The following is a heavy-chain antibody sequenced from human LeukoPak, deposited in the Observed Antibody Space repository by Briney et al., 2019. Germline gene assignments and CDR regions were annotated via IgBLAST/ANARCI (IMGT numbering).Heavy chain of an antibody. CDR2: ISVGAEYI. V-gene: IGHV3-23*01. J-gene: IGHJ3*02. Sequence: GGSLRLSCAASGFTFSTYVMNWFRQAPGKGLEWVSTISVGAEYIFYADSVKGRFTISRDNSKNTLYLQMNSLRAEDTAVYYCARDIEDASGREGEPDAFDIWGQGTMVTVSS. D-gene: IGHD3-10*01. CDR3: ARDIEDASGREGEPDAFDI. CDR1: GFTFSTYV.